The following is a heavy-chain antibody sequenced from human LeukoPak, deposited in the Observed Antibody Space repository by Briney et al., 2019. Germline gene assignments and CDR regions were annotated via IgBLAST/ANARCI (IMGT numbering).Heavy chain of an antibody. CDR2: ISYDGSNK. Sequence: GGSLRLSCAASGFTISSYGMHWVRQAPGKGLEWVAVISYDGSNKYYADSVKGRFTISRDNSKNTLYLQMNSLRAEDTAVYYCAKDVGGAPGRWGQGTLVTVSS. J-gene: IGHJ4*02. V-gene: IGHV3-30*18. CDR1: GFTISSYG. CDR3: AKDVGGAPGR. D-gene: IGHD1-26*01.